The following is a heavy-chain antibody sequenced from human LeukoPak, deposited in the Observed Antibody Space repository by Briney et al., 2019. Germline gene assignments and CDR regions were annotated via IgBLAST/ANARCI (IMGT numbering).Heavy chain of an antibody. J-gene: IGHJ3*02. Sequence: PSGTLSLTCAVSGGSISSSNWWSWVRQPPGKGLEWIGEIYHSGSTNYNPSLKSRVTISVDTSKNQFSLKLSSVTAADTAVYYCARIRSSGFLDAFDIWGQGTMVTVSS. CDR1: GGSISSSNW. D-gene: IGHD6-19*01. CDR3: ARIRSSGFLDAFDI. V-gene: IGHV4-4*02. CDR2: IYHSGST.